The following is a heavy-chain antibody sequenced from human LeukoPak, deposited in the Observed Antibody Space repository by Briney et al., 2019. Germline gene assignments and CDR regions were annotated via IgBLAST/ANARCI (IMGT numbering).Heavy chain of an antibody. CDR1: GFTFDDYA. V-gene: IGHV3-9*01. Sequence: GRSLRLSCAASGFTFDDYAMHWVRQAPGQGLEWVSGISWNSGSIGYADSVKGRFTISRDNAKNSLYLQMNGLRAEDTALYYCAKSAVSGDYPYYYYYGMDVWGQGTTVTVSS. CDR3: AKSAVSGDYPYYYYYGMDV. J-gene: IGHJ6*02. D-gene: IGHD4-17*01. CDR2: ISWNSGSI.